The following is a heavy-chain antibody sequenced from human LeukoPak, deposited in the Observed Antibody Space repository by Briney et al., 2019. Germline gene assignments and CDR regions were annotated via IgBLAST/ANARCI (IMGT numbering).Heavy chain of an antibody. J-gene: IGHJ4*02. CDR3: ARGYGSGEDGDY. CDR2: INWNGGST. CDR1: GFTFDVYG. V-gene: IGHV3-20*04. D-gene: IGHD3-10*01. Sequence: GGSLRLFCAAFGFTFDVYGMSWVRHAPGKGLECVFGINWNGGSTGYADSLQGRFTISRDNAKNSLYLQMNSLRAEDTALYYCARGYGSGEDGDYWGQGTLVTVSS.